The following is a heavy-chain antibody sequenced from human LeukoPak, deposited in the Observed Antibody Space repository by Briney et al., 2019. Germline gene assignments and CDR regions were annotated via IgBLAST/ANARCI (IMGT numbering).Heavy chain of an antibody. J-gene: IGHJ5*02. CDR3: ARVMGGKENWFDP. D-gene: IGHD1-26*01. CDR1: GFTFNTYS. Sequence: GGSLRLSCAASGFTFNTYSMNWVRQAPGKGLEWVSSISSSSSYIYYADSVKGRFTISRDNAKNSLYLQMNSLRAEDTAVYYCARVMGGKENWFDPWGQGTLVTVSS. V-gene: IGHV3-21*01. CDR2: ISSSSSYI.